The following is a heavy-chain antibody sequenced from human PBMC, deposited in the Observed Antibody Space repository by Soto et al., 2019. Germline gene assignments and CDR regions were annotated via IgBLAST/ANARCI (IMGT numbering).Heavy chain of an antibody. CDR2: ISAHNGNI. V-gene: IGHV1-18*01. CDR3: ARGRYGDY. CDR1: GYIFTTYG. Sequence: QVHLVQSGAEVKKPGASVKVSCKGSGYIFTTYGITWVRQAPGQGLEWMGWISAHNGNINYAQKLQGRVTVTRDTSTSTAYMELRNLRSDDTAVYYCARGRYGDYWGQGALVTVSS. J-gene: IGHJ4*02. D-gene: IGHD1-1*01.